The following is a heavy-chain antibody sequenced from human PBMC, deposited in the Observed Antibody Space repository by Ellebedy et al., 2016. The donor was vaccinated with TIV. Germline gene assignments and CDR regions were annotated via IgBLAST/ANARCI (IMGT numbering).Heavy chain of an antibody. CDR1: GGSINSYY. CDR2: SFYTGST. Sequence: MPGGSLRLSCSLSGGSINSYYLVWILQPPGQGLEWIGHSFYTGSTSYNPSLKSRVTISVDKYKSQFSLSLSSVTAADTAVYYCASYSRSWSHMRYWGQGILVTVSS. CDR3: ASYSRSWSHMRY. J-gene: IGHJ4*02. D-gene: IGHD6-13*01. V-gene: IGHV4-59*08.